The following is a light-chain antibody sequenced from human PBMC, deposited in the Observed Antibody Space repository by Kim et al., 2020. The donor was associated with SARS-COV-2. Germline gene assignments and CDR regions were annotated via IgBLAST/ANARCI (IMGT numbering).Light chain of an antibody. V-gene: IGLV2-23*02. CDR1: RSDVGSYNL. CDR3: CSYAGSSTYV. CDR2: EVS. Sequence: GQSITISCTGTRSDVGSYNLVSWYQQHPGKAPKLMIYEVSKRPSGVSNRFSGSKSGNTASLTISGLQAEDEADYYCCSYAGSSTYVFGTGTKVTVL. J-gene: IGLJ1*01.